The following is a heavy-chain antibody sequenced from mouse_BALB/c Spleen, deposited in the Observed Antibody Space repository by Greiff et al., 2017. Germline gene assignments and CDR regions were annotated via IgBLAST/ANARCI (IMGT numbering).Heavy chain of an antibody. CDR3: TRNYGSSPYAMDY. CDR1: GYTFTSYW. Sequence: LKQPGSELVRPGASVKLSCKASGYTFTSYWMHWVKQRPGQGLEWIGNIYPGSGSTNYDEKFKSKATLTVDTSSSTAYMQLSSLTSEDSAVYYCTRNYGSSPYAMDYWGQGTSVTVSS. J-gene: IGHJ4*01. V-gene: IGHV1S22*01. D-gene: IGHD1-1*01. CDR2: IYPGSGST.